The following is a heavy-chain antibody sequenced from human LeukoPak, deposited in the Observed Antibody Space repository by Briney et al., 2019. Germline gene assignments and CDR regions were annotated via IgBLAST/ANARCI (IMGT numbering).Heavy chain of an antibody. Sequence: SETLSLTCTVSGDTISSSSYYWGWIRQPPGKGLEWIGSMYYSGSTHYNPSLKSRVTLSVDKSKNQFSLKLSSVTAADTAVYYCARDKREPRYAFDIWGQGTMVTVSS. CDR3: ARDKREPRYAFDI. D-gene: IGHD1-26*01. V-gene: IGHV4-39*07. CDR2: MYYSGST. CDR1: GDTISSSSYY. J-gene: IGHJ3*02.